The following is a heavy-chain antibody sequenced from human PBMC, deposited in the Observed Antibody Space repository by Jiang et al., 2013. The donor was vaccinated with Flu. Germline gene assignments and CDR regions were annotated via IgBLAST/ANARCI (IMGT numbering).Heavy chain of an antibody. Sequence: TYYIDSVKGPGSIISRDNSKNMVFLQMNSLRAEDTAIYYCAKDRYSDTSGYYEDYFDYWGQGILVTVSS. V-gene: IGHV3-23*01. J-gene: IGHJ4*02. D-gene: IGHD3-22*01. CDR3: AKDRYSDTSGYYEDYFDY. CDR2: T.